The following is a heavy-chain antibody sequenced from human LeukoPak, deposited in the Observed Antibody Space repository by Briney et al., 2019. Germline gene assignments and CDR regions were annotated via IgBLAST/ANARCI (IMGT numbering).Heavy chain of an antibody. D-gene: IGHD5-12*01. CDR1: GGSISSYY. CDR3: ARDNASGYDWGLDY. CDR2: IYYSRGT. V-gene: IGHV4-59*01. J-gene: IGHJ4*02. Sequence: SETLSLTCTVSGGSISSYYWSWIRQPPGKGLEWIGYIYYSRGTNYNPSLKSRVTISVGTSKNQFSLKLSSVTAADTAVYYCARDNASGYDWGLDYWGQGTLVTVSS.